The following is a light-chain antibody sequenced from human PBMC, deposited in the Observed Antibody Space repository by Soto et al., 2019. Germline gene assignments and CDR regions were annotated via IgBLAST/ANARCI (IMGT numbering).Light chain of an antibody. CDR2: EVS. CDR1: NSDVGGYNY. CDR3: SSYTSISSPYV. J-gene: IGLJ1*01. V-gene: IGLV2-14*01. Sequence: QSALTQPASVSGSPGQSITISCTGTNSDVGGYNYVSWYQQHPGKAPELMIYEVSHRPSGVSNRFSGSKSDNTASLTISGLQAEDEADYYCSSYTSISSPYVFGTGTKLTVL.